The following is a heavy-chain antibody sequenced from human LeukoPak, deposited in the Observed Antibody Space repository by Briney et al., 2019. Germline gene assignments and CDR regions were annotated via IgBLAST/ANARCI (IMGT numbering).Heavy chain of an antibody. CDR3: AKDNLLRD. V-gene: IGHV3-23*01. D-gene: IGHD1-1*01. CDR2: ISGSGGST. J-gene: IGHJ4*02. Sequence: PGGSLRLSCVASEFTFSSYWMHWVRQAPGKGLEWVSAISGSGGSTYYADSVKGRFTISRDNSKNTLYLQMNSLRAEDTALYYCAKDNLLRDWGQGTLVTVSS. CDR1: EFTFSSYW.